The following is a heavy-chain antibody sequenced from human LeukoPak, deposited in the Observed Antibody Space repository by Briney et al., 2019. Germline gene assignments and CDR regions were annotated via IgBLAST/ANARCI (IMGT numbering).Heavy chain of an antibody. J-gene: IGHJ4*02. CDR1: GGSIRSYY. Sequence: SETLSLTCTVSGGSIRSYYWSWIRQPPGKGLEWIGYIYYSGSTNYNPSLKSRVTISVDTSKNQFSLKLSSVTAADTAVYYCARGLDCSGGSCYSSYFDYWGQGTLVTVSS. CDR2: IYYSGST. D-gene: IGHD2-15*01. CDR3: ARGLDCSGGSCYSSYFDY. V-gene: IGHV4-59*12.